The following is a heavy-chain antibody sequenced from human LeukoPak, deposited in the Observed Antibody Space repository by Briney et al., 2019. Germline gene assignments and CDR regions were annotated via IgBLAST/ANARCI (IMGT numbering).Heavy chain of an antibody. Sequence: PRGSLRLSCTASGFTFNSYAMSWVRQAPGKGLEWVSANSGTGGSTYYADSVKGRFTISRDNSKNTLYLQMNSLRTEDTAVYYCAKDVVVVPAAKGVSNWFDPWGQGTLVTVSS. V-gene: IGHV3-23*01. D-gene: IGHD2-2*01. CDR3: AKDVVVVPAAKGVSNWFDP. CDR2: NSGTGGST. J-gene: IGHJ5*02. CDR1: GFTFNSYA.